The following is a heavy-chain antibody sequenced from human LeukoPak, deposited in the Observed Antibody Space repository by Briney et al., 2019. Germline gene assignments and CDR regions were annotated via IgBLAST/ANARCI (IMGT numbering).Heavy chain of an antibody. Sequence: GGSLRLSCAASGFTVSNNYMSWVSQAPGKGLEWVSVIYGGGSTSYADSVKGRFTISRENSKNTLYLQMNNLRVDDTGVYYCARDRSDGNYYMVVWGKGTTVIVSS. J-gene: IGHJ6*03. V-gene: IGHV3-53*01. D-gene: IGHD5-24*01. CDR2: IYGGGST. CDR1: GFTVSNNY. CDR3: ARDRSDGNYYMVV.